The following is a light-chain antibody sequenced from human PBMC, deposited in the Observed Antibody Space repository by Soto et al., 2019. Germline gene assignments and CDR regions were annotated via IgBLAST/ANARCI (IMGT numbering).Light chain of an antibody. CDR1: QSISSW. J-gene: IGKJ3*01. V-gene: IGKV1-5*01. CDR3: QQYNSYWFT. CDR2: DAS. Sequence: GDRVTITCRASQSISSWLAWYQQKPGKAPKLLIYDASSLESGVPSRFSGSGSGTEFILTISSLQPDDFATYYCQQYNSYWFTFGPGTKVDIK.